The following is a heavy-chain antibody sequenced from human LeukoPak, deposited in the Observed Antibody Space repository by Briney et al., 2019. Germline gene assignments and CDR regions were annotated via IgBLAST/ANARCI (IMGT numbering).Heavy chain of an antibody. CDR2: ISYDGTKT. CDR1: GFTFTTYG. J-gene: IGHJ4*02. CDR3: ARDGYDSSVLPTGHHYFDY. V-gene: IGHV3-30*03. Sequence: GGSLRLSCAASGFTFTTYGMHWVRQAPGEGLDWVALISYDGTKTHYSDSVKGRFTISRDSSRNTLYLQMNSLRAEDTAVYYCARDGYDSSVLPTGHHYFDYWGQGTLVTVSS. D-gene: IGHD3-22*01.